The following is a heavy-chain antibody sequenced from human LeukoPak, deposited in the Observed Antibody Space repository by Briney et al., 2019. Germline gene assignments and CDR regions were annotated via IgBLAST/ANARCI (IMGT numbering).Heavy chain of an antibody. CDR1: GGSIASHY. D-gene: IGHD3-10*01. J-gene: IGHJ4*02. V-gene: IGHV4-4*07. CDR2: IYGSGST. Sequence: SETLSLTCTISGGSIASHYWSWIRQPAGERLEYIGRIYGSGSTNYNPSLRSRDTMSLDTSRSQFSPKLSSVTAADTAVYYCARVSMVAGTTFYFDSWGQGTRVAVSS. CDR3: ARVSMVAGTTFYFDS.